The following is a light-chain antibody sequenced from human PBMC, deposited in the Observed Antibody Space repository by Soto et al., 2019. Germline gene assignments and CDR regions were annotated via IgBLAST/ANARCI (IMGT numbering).Light chain of an antibody. CDR1: QSVSSSY. J-gene: IGKJ5*01. Sequence: EIVLTQSPGTLSLSPVEIAKLCCMSSQSVSSSYLAWYQQKPGQAPRLLIYGASSRATGIPDRFSGSGSGTDFTLTISSLEPEDFAVYYCQQRSDWRITFGQGTRLEN. CDR3: QQRSDWRIT. V-gene: IGKV3D-20*02. CDR2: GAS.